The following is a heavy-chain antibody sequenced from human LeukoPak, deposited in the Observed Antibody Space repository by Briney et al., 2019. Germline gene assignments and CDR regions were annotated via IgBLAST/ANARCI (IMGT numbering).Heavy chain of an antibody. D-gene: IGHD6-13*01. CDR3: ARDHTSSWYYFDY. Sequence: PSGTLSLTCAVSGDSVSSSHWWSWVRQPPGKGLEWVSYISTGSSNIYYADSVKGRFTISRDNAKNSLYLQMNSLRDEDTAVYYCARDHTSSWYYFDYWGQGTLVTVSS. J-gene: IGHJ4*02. V-gene: IGHV3-48*02. CDR1: GDSVSSSHW. CDR2: ISTGSSNI.